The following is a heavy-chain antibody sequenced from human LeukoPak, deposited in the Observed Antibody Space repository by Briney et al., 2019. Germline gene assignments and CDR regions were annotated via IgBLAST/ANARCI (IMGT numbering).Heavy chain of an antibody. D-gene: IGHD2-2*01. Sequence: PGGSLRLSCAASGFTFSSYSMNWVRQAPGRGLEWVSSISSSSSYIYYADSVKGRFTISRDNAKNSLYLQMNSLRAEDTAVYYCARDPPPGKWDIVVVPAATGPTWFDPWGRGTLVTVSS. V-gene: IGHV3-21*01. J-gene: IGHJ5*02. CDR3: ARDPPPGKWDIVVVPAATGPTWFDP. CDR1: GFTFSSYS. CDR2: ISSSSSYI.